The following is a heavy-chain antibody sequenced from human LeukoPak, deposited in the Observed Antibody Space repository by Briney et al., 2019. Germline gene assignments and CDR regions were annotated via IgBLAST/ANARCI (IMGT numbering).Heavy chain of an antibody. J-gene: IGHJ5*02. CDR2: IIPIFGTA. D-gene: IGHD5-12*01. CDR1: GGTFSSYA. Sequence: SVKVSCKASGGTFSSYAISWVRQAPGQGLEWMGGIIPIFGTANYAQKFQGRVTITADKSTSTAYMELSSLRSEDTAVYYCARLRGYSGHDLRGWFDPWGQGTLVTVSS. V-gene: IGHV1-69*06. CDR3: ARLRGYSGHDLRGWFDP.